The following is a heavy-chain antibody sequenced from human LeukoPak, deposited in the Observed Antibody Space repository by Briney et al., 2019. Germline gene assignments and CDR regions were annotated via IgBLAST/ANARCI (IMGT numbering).Heavy chain of an antibody. J-gene: IGHJ5*02. CDR1: GYTFTGYY. CDR2: INPNSGGT. V-gene: IGHV1-2*02. D-gene: IGHD1-26*01. CDR3: ARDLDRELLRDWFDP. Sequence: ASVTVSCKASGYTFTGYYMHWVRQAPGQGLEWMGWINPNSGGTNYAQKFQGRVTMTRDTSISTAYMELSRLRSDDTAVYYCARDLDRELLRDWFDPWGQGTLVTVSS.